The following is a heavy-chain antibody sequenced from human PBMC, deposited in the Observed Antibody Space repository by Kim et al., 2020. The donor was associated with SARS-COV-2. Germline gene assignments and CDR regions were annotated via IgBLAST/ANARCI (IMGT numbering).Heavy chain of an antibody. Sequence: SVKVSCKASGGTFSSYAISWVRQAPGQGLEWMGRIIPILGIANYAQKFQGRVTITADKSTSTAYMELSSLRSEDTAVYYCARDSREYIAVADTRTDYWG. D-gene: IGHD6-19*01. CDR3: ARDSREYIAVADTRTDY. V-gene: IGHV1-69*04. CDR2: IIPILGIA. J-gene: IGHJ4*01. CDR1: GGTFSSYA.